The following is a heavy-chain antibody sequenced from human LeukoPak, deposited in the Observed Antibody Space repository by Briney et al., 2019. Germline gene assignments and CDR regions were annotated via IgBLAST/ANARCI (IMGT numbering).Heavy chain of an antibody. Sequence: GGSLRLSCAASGFTVSSNYMSWVRQAPGKGLEWVSVIYSGGSTYYADSVKGRFTISRDNSKNTLYLQMNSLRAEDTAVYYCANILTGSTFDYWGQGTLVTVSS. V-gene: IGHV3-53*01. D-gene: IGHD3-9*01. J-gene: IGHJ4*02. CDR3: ANILTGSTFDY. CDR2: IYSGGST. CDR1: GFTVSSNY.